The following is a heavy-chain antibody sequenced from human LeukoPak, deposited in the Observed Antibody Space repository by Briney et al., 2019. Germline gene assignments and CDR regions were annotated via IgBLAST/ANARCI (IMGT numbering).Heavy chain of an antibody. CDR3: ASTYYDFWSGYYSNIDY. D-gene: IGHD3-3*01. V-gene: IGHV4-38-2*01. CDR1: GYSISSGYY. CDR2: IYYSGST. J-gene: IGHJ4*02. Sequence: SETLSLTCAVSGYSISSGYYWGWIRQPPGKGLEWIGSIYYSGSTYYNPSLKSRVTISVDTSKNQFSLKLSSVTAADTAVYYCASTYYDFWSGYYSNIDYWGQGTLVTVSS.